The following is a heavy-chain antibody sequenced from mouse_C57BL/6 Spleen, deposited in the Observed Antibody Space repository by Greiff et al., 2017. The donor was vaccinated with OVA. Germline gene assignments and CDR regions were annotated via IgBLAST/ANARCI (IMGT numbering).Heavy chain of an antibody. CDR1: GYTFTDYY. D-gene: IGHD4-1*01. CDR2: INPNIGGT. V-gene: IGHV1-18*01. J-gene: IGHJ1*03. CDR3: ARAELTGTDWYFDV. Sequence: EVHLQQSGPELVKPGASVKIPCKASGYTFTDYYMDWVKQSHGKSLEWIGDINPNIGGTIYNQKFKGKATLTVDKSSSTAYMELRSLTSEDTAVYYCARAELTGTDWYFDVWGTGTTVTVSS.